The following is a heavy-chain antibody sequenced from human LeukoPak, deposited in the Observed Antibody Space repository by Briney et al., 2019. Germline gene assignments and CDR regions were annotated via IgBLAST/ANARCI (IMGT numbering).Heavy chain of an antibody. Sequence: GGSLRLSCAASGFTFSDYYMSWVRQAPGKGLEWVSFLSGSGEIIYYADSVKGRSTISRDNAKNSLYLQMNSLRAEDTAVYHCARAGQNNWFDPWGQGTLVTVSS. CDR3: ARAGQNNWFDP. J-gene: IGHJ5*02. CDR2: LSGSGEII. CDR1: GFTFSDYY. V-gene: IGHV3-11*01.